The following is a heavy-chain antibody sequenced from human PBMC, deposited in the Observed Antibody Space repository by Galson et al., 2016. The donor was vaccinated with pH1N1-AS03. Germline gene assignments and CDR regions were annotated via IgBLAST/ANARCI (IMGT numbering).Heavy chain of an antibody. Sequence: PALVKPTQTLTLTCTFSGFSLTTRGVGVGWIRQPPGKALEWLALIYWTEGKHYSPSLQSRLAITMDTSKNHVLLTMTNMDPVDTGTYYCARVPRLWSGFDSWGQGTL. J-gene: IGHJ4*02. CDR1: GFSLTTRGVG. CDR2: IYWTEGK. V-gene: IGHV2-5*01. D-gene: IGHD3-3*01. CDR3: ARVPRLWSGFDS.